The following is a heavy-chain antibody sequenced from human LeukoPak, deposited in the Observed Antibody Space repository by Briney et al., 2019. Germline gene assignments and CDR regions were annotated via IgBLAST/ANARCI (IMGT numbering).Heavy chain of an antibody. V-gene: IGHV3-30-3*01. J-gene: IGHJ4*02. CDR1: GFTFSSYA. D-gene: IGHD1-26*01. CDR3: ARAAVVGAAPFDY. CDR2: ISYDGSNK. Sequence: PGGSLRLSCAASGFTFSSYAMHWVRQAPGKGLEGVAVISYDGSNKYYADSVKGRFTISRDNSKNTLYLQMNSLRAEDTAVYYCARAAVVGAAPFDYWGQGTLVTVSS.